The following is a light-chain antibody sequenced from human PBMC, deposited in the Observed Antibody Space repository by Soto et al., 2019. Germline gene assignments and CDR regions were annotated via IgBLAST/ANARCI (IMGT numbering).Light chain of an antibody. CDR1: SSDIGARYD. Sequence: QSVLTQPPSVSGAPGQRVTISCTGRSSDIGARYDVHWYQQLPGRAPKLLISANTNRPSGVPDRFSGSKFGTSASLAITGLQPEDEADYYCQSYDTDCSGVFGTGTKLTVL. CDR2: ANT. V-gene: IGLV1-40*01. J-gene: IGLJ1*01. CDR3: QSYDTDCSGV.